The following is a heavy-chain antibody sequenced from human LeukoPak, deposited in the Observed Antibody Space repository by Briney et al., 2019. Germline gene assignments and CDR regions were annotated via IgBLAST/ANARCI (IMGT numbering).Heavy chain of an antibody. Sequence: GGSLRLSCAASGFIFSSYGIHWVRQAPGKGLEWVAFIRYDGTTKYHADSVKGRFTISRDNAKNSLYLQMNSLRAEDTAVYYCARQWLVNGWGQGTLVTVSS. J-gene: IGHJ4*02. CDR1: GFIFSSYG. D-gene: IGHD6-19*01. V-gene: IGHV3-30*02. CDR2: IRYDGTTK. CDR3: ARQWLVNG.